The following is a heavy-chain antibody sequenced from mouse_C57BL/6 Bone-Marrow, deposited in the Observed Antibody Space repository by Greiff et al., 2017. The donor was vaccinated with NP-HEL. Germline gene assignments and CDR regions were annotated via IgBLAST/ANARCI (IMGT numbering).Heavy chain of an antibody. CDR1: GYTFTDYY. D-gene: IGHD1-1*01. V-gene: IGHV1-26*01. CDR3: AREYYGGPDFEV. CDR2: INPNNGGT. Sequence: VQLQQSGPELVKPGASVKISCKASGYTFTDYYMNWVKQSHGKSLEWIGDINPNNGGTSYNQKFKGKATLTVDKSSSTAYMELRSLTSEDSAVYYCAREYYGGPDFEVWGTGTTVTVSS. J-gene: IGHJ1*03.